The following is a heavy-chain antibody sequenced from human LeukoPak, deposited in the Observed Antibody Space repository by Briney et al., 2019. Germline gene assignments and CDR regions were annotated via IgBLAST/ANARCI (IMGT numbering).Heavy chain of an antibody. CDR1: GGPFSGYY. CDR3: ARAARDGYKLDV. CDR2: INHSGST. V-gene: IGHV4-34*01. D-gene: IGHD5-24*01. Sequence: SETLSLTCAVYGGPFSGYYWSWIRQPPGKGLEWIGEINHSGSTNYNPSLKSRVTISVDTSKNQFSLKLSSVTAADTAVYYCARAARDGYKLDVWGKGTTVTVSS. J-gene: IGHJ6*04.